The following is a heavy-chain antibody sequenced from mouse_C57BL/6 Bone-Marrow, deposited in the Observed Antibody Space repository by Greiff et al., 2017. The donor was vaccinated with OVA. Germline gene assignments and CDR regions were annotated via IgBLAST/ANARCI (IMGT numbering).Heavy chain of an antibody. D-gene: IGHD3-3*01. V-gene: IGHV1-81*01. Sequence: VQLQQSGAELARPGASVKLSCKASGYTFTSYGISWVKQRTGQGLEWIGEIYPRSGNTYYNEKFKGKATLTADKYSSTAYMELRSLTSEDSAVYFCAREGWGCYFDYWGQGTTLTVSS. CDR1: GYTFTSYG. J-gene: IGHJ2*01. CDR3: AREGWGCYFDY. CDR2: IYPRSGNT.